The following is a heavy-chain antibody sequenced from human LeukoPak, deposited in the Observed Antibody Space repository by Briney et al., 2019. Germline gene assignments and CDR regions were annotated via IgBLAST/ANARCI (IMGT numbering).Heavy chain of an antibody. D-gene: IGHD5-12*01. CDR1: GGTFSSYA. Sequence: SVKVSCKASGGTFSSYAISWVRQAPGQGLEWMGGIIPIFGTANYAQKFQGRVTITADESTSTAYMELSSLRSEDTAVCYCARGWDDEWAQDSGYDEWALDYWGQGTLVTVSS. J-gene: IGHJ4*02. CDR2: IIPIFGTA. CDR3: ARGWDDEWAQDSGYDEWALDY. V-gene: IGHV1-69*13.